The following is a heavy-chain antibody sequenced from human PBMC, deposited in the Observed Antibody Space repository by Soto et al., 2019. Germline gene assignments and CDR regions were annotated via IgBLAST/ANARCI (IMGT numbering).Heavy chain of an antibody. CDR3: AREGKDWNLMDY. CDR2: IYYSGST. CDR1: GGSISSYY. V-gene: IGHV4-59*01. Sequence: SETLSLTCTVSGGSISSYYWSWIRQPPGKGLEWIGYIYYSGSTNYNPSLKSRVTISVDTSKNQFSLKLSSVTAADTAVYYCAREGKDWNLMDYWGQGTLVTVSS. J-gene: IGHJ4*02. D-gene: IGHD1-7*01.